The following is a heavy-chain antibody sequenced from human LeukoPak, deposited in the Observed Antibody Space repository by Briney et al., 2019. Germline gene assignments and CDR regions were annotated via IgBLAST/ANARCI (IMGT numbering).Heavy chain of an antibody. D-gene: IGHD4-17*01. CDR3: ANEIRPNDY. CDR2: ISISGSKT. CDR1: EFAFSSHA. Sequence: GGSLRLSCAASEFAFSSHAMTWVRQAPGKGLEWVSAISISGSKTYYADSVKGRFTISRDNSKNTLYLQMNSLRAEDTAVYYCANEIRPNDYWGQGTQVTVSS. V-gene: IGHV3-23*01. J-gene: IGHJ4*02.